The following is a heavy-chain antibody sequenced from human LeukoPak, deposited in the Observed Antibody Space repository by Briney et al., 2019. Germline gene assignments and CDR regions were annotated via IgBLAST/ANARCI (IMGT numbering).Heavy chain of an antibody. CDR1: GASLTSGNFY. D-gene: IGHD3-22*01. V-gene: IGHV4-31*03. J-gene: IGHJ4*02. CDR3: ARTNYYDSSSYYFDF. Sequence: PSETLSLTCTVSGASLTSGNFYWSWIRQHPGKGLEWVGYIYYNGDAYYNPFLKSRLTISLDTSKNQFSLKMTSVTPADTAIYYCARTNYYDSSSYYFDFWGQGTLVTVSS. CDR2: IYYNGDA.